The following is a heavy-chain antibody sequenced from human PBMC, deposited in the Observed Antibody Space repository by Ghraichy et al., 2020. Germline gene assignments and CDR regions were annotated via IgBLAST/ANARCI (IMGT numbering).Heavy chain of an antibody. CDR2: INAGNGNT. V-gene: IGHV1-3*01. D-gene: IGHD2-2*01. CDR3: ASPGVVPAAIEAVGEYYYYYGMDV. Sequence: ASVKVSCKASGYTFTSYAMHWVRQAPGQRLEWMGWINAGNGNTKYSQKFQGRVTITRDTSASTAYMELSSLRSEDTAVYYCASPGVVPAAIEAVGEYYYYYGMDVWGQGTTVTVSS. J-gene: IGHJ6*02. CDR1: GYTFTSYA.